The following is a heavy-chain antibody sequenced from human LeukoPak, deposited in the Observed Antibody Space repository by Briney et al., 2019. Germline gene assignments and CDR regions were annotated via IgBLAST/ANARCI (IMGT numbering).Heavy chain of an antibody. V-gene: IGHV3-33*06. Sequence: GRSLRLSCAASGFTFSSYGMHWVRQAPGKGLEWVAVIWYDGSNKYYADSVKGRFTISRDNSKNTLYLQMNSLRAEDTAVYYCAKGNPRYSYGPLPPFDYWGQGTLVTVSS. CDR3: AKGNPRYSYGPLPPFDY. D-gene: IGHD5-18*01. CDR1: GFTFSSYG. CDR2: IWYDGSNK. J-gene: IGHJ4*02.